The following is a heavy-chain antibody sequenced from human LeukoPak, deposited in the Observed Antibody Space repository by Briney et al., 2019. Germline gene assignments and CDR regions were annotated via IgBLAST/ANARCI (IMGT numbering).Heavy chain of an antibody. CDR1: GYTFTSYD. Sequence: ASVKVSCKASGYTFTSYDINWVRQATGQGLEWMGWMNPNSGNTGYAQKFQGRVTMTEDTSTDTAYMELSSLRSEDTAVYYCAREVRGVIRARYYYYMDVWGKGTTVTVSS. CDR2: MNPNSGNT. CDR3: AREVRGVIRARYYYYMDV. J-gene: IGHJ6*03. V-gene: IGHV1-8*01. D-gene: IGHD3-10*01.